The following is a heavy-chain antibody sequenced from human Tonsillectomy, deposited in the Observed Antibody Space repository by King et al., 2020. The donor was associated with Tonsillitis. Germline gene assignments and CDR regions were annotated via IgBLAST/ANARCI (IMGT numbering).Heavy chain of an antibody. CDR2: IKGDGSVK. V-gene: IGHV3-7*01. D-gene: IGHD3-22*01. Sequence: VQLVESGGGLVQPGGSLRLSCVASEFTCSEYWMTWICQAPGEGLEWVANIKGDGSVKYYVDFVEGRFTISRDNADSSLFLRMNSLRAEDTAMYYCVRDRNYHDRRVYYDVLDVWGPGTMVTVSS. CDR3: VRDRNYHDRRVYYDVLDV. J-gene: IGHJ3*01. CDR1: EFTCSEYW.